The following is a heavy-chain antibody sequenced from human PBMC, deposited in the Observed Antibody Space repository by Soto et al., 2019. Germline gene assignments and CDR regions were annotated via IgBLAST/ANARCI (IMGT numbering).Heavy chain of an antibody. CDR3: AKDTREKSFGVVIMDYYYYYYMDV. J-gene: IGHJ6*03. Sequence: GGSLRLSCAASGFTFSSYAMSWVRQAPGKGLEWVSAISGSGGSTYYADSVKGRFTISRDNSKNTPYLQMNSLRAEDTAVYYCAKDTREKSFGVVIMDYYYYYYMDVWGKGTTVTVSS. D-gene: IGHD3-3*01. CDR2: ISGSGGST. V-gene: IGHV3-23*01. CDR1: GFTFSSYA.